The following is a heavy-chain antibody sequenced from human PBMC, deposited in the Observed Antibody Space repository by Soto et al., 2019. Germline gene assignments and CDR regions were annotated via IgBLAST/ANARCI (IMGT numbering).Heavy chain of an antibody. CDR1: GGTFSSYA. V-gene: IGHV1-69*13. J-gene: IGHJ4*02. CDR3: ARGSGQWQGYFDY. CDR2: IIPILGTA. D-gene: IGHD6-19*01. Sequence: GASVKVSCKASGGTFSSYAISWVRQAPGQGLEWMGGIIPILGTANYAQKFQGRVTITADESTSTAYMELSSLRSEDTAVYYCARGSGQWQGYFDYWGQGTLVTVSS.